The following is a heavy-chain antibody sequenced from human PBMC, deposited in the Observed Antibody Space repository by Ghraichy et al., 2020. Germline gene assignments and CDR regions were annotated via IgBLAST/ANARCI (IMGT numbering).Heavy chain of an antibody. CDR3: ARRNYETTGYFFDP. Sequence: PETLSLTCTVSGGSISSFYWSWIRQPPGKGLEWIGYIFYSGNTKYNPSLKSRVNMSVDTSNNRFSLRLTSVTAADTAIYFCARRNYETTGYFFDPWGHGILVTVSS. CDR2: IFYSGNT. CDR1: GGSISSFY. J-gene: IGHJ5*02. V-gene: IGHV4-59*08. D-gene: IGHD3-9*01.